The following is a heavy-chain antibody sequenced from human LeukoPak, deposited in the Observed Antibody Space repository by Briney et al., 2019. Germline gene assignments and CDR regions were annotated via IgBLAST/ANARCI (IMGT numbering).Heavy chain of an antibody. CDR2: INPSGGST. Sequence: GASVKVSCKASGYTFTSYYIHWMRQAPGQGLEWMGIINPSGGSTSYAQKFQGRVTMTRDTSTSTVYMELSSLRSEDTAVYYCARAADGYNIVYWGQGTLVTVSS. CDR3: ARAADGYNIVY. V-gene: IGHV1-46*01. D-gene: IGHD5-24*01. J-gene: IGHJ4*02. CDR1: GYTFTSYY.